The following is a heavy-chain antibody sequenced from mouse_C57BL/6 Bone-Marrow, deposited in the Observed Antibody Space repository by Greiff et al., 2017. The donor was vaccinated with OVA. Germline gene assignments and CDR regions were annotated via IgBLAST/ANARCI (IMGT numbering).Heavy chain of an antibody. V-gene: IGHV5-4*03. D-gene: IGHD1-1*01. Sequence: EVKVVESGGGLVKPGGSLKLSCAASGFTFSSYAMSWVRQTPEKRLEWVATISDGGSYTYYPDNVKGRLTISRDNAKNNLYLQMSHLKSEDTAMYYCARGHYYYGLAYWGQGTLVTVSA. CDR1: GFTFSSYA. CDR2: ISDGGSYT. CDR3: ARGHYYYGLAY. J-gene: IGHJ3*01.